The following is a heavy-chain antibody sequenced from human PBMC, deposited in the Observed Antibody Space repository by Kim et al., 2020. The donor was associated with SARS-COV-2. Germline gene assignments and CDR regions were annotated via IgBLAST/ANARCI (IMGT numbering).Heavy chain of an antibody. D-gene: IGHD6-13*01. Sequence: SETLSLTCSVSSCSVETYYWSWIRQSPGKGLEWIGYIYSSGNTKYNPSFTSRVSISIDKSMKQFSLKLSSVTAADTAVYYCSRGGYTASWYAGILDYWGQGTPVSVS. J-gene: IGHJ4*02. CDR2: IYSSGNT. CDR1: SCSVETYY. CDR3: SRGGYTASWYAGILDY. V-gene: IGHV4-59*02.